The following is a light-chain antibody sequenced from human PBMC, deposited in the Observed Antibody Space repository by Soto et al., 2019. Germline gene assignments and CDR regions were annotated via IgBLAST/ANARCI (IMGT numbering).Light chain of an antibody. V-gene: IGKV1-13*02. CDR1: QGISSA. CDR3: QQFNSFPQA. CDR2: DAS. Sequence: AIQLTQSPSSLSASVGDRVTITCRASQGISSALAWYQQKPGKAPKLLIYDASSLESGVPSRFSGSGSGTECTLTISSLQPEEFATYYCQQFNSFPQAFGQGTKLEIK. J-gene: IGKJ2*01.